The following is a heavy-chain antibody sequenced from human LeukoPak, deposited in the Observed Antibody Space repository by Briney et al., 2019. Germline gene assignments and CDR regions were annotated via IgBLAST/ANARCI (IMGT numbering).Heavy chain of an antibody. J-gene: IGHJ4*02. D-gene: IGHD6-19*01. Sequence: SETLSLTCTVSGGSISSYYWSWLRQPPGKGLEWIGYIYYSGSTNYNPSLKSRVTISVDTSKNQFSLKLSSVTAADTAVYYCARRPIAVAGHFDYWGQGTLVTVSS. CDR3: ARRPIAVAGHFDY. CDR1: GGSISSYY. V-gene: IGHV4-59*08. CDR2: IYYSGST.